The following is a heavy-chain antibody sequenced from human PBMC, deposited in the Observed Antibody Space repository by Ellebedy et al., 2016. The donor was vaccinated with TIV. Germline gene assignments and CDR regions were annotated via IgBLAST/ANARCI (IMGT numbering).Heavy chain of an antibody. Sequence: GGSLRLSCAASGFTFSSFAMHWVRQAPGKGLEWLSVISADGVNTYHAGSVKGRFTITRDNSKNTLYLRVSRLSAEDTAVYYCAKGSSSGFTYDRVGFEYWGQGTLVTVSS. J-gene: IGHJ4*02. CDR2: ISADGVNT. V-gene: IGHV3-23*01. CDR1: GFTFSSFA. D-gene: IGHD1-26*01. CDR3: AKGSSSGFTYDRVGFEY.